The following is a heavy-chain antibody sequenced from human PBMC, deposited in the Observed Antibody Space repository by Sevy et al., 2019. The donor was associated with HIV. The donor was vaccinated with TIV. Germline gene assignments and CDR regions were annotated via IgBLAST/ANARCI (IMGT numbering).Heavy chain of an antibody. J-gene: IGHJ4*02. CDR2: INPNSGGT. V-gene: IGHV1-2*02. Sequence: ASVKVSCKASGYTFTGYYMHWVRQAPGQGLEWMGWINPNSGGTNYGQKFQGRVTMTRDTSISTAYMELSRLRSDDTAVYYCALEEYCGGDCYLNPLGYWGQGTLVTVSS. D-gene: IGHD2-21*02. CDR1: GYTFTGYY. CDR3: ALEEYCGGDCYLNPLGY.